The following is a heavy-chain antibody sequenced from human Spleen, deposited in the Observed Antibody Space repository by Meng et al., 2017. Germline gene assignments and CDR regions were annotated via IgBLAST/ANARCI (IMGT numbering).Heavy chain of an antibody. J-gene: IGHJ4*02. CDR2: INHSGST. CDR3: ARGPTTMAHDFDY. D-gene: IGHD4-11*01. CDR1: CGSFSDYY. Sequence: QGQLQEWGPGFLNPSATLSLTCVVSCGSFSDYYWSWIRQPPGKGLEWIGEINHSGSTNYNPSLESRATISVDTSQNNLSLKLSSVTAADSAVYYCARGPTTMAHDFDYWGQGTLVTVSS. V-gene: IGHV4-34*01.